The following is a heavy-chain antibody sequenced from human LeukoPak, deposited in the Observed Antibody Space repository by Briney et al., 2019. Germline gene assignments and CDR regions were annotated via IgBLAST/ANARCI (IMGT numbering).Heavy chain of an antibody. CDR3: ARDYPDYYYYYMDV. CDR2: IYTSGST. J-gene: IGHJ6*03. CDR1: GGSISSYY. V-gene: IGHV4-4*07. D-gene: IGHD3-16*02. Sequence: SETLSLTCTVPGGSISSYYWSWIRQPAGKGLEWIGRIYTSGSTNYNPSLKSRVTMSVDTSKNQFSLKLSSVTAADTAVYYCARDYPDYYYYYMDVWGKGTTVTVSS.